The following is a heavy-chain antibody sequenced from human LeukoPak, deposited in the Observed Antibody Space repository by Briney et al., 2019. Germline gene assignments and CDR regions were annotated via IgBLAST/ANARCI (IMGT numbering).Heavy chain of an antibody. Sequence: GESLKISCKGSGYVFTNYWIGWVRQMPGKGLEWMGTIYPGDSDIRYSPSFQGQVTMSADKSISTAYLQWSSLKASDTAMYYCARHIAPGYNSGWYFDYWGQGTLVTVSS. D-gene: IGHD6-19*01. CDR1: GYVFTNYW. CDR2: IYPGDSDI. CDR3: ARHIAPGYNSGWYFDY. V-gene: IGHV5-51*01. J-gene: IGHJ4*02.